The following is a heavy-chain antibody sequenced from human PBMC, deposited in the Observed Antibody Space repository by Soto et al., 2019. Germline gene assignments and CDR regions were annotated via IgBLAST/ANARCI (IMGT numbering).Heavy chain of an antibody. CDR1: GFTFSNAW. J-gene: IGHJ2*01. D-gene: IGHD3-3*01. V-gene: IGHV3-15*07. Sequence: GGSLRLSCAASGFTFSNAWMNWVRQAPGKGLEWVGRIKSKTDGGTTDYAAPVKGRFTISRDDSKNTLYLQMNSLKTEDTAVYYCTTDTHPDFWSGPKYGYWYFDLWGRGTLVTVSS. CDR2: IKSKTDGGTT. CDR3: TTDTHPDFWSGPKYGYWYFDL.